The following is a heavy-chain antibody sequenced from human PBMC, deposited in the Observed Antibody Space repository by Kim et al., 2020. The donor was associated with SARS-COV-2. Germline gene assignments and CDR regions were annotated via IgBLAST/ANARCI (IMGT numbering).Heavy chain of an antibody. CDR1: GYSISSGYY. CDR2: IYHSGGT. Sequence: SETLSLTCTVSGYSISSGYYWGWIRQPPGKGLEWIGSIYHSGGTYYNPSLKSRVTISVDTSKNQFSLKLSSVTAADTAVYYCARGYSSGWYYFDYWGQGTLVTVSS. V-gene: IGHV4-38-2*02. CDR3: ARGYSSGWYYFDY. D-gene: IGHD6-19*01. J-gene: IGHJ4*02.